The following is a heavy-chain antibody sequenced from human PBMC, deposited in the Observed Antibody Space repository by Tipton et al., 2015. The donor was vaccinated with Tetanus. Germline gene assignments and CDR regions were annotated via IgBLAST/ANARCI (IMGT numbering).Heavy chain of an antibody. V-gene: IGHV3-33*01. D-gene: IGHD2-15*01. CDR1: GFIFSSYG. CDR2: SWYDGTDQ. CDR3: AREADCSGGSCFSGDFDN. J-gene: IGHJ4*02. Sequence: SLRLSCAASGFIFSSYGIHWVRQAPGKGLEWVAVSWYDGTDQYYADSVKGRFTISRDNSKNPLYLQMNSLRAEDTALYYCAREADCSGGSCFSGDFDNWGQGTQVPVSS.